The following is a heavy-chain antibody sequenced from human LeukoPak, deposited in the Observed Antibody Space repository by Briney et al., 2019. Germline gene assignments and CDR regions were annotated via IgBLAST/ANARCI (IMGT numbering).Heavy chain of an antibody. CDR2: ISSSGSTI. J-gene: IGHJ4*02. Sequence: QPGGSLRLSCAASGFTFSSYSMNWVRQAPGKGLEWVSYISSSGSTISYADSVKGRFTISRDNAKNSLYLQMNSLRAEDTAVYYCAREARFGELSLNQWGQGTLVTVSS. CDR1: GFTFSSYS. D-gene: IGHD3-10*01. V-gene: IGHV3-48*04. CDR3: AREARFGELSLNQ.